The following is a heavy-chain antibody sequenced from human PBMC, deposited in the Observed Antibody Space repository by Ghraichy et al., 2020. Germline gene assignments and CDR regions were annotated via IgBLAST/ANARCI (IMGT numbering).Heavy chain of an antibody. CDR1: GFPFSNYE. V-gene: IGHV3-48*03. Sequence: GGSLRLSCAGSGFPFSNYEMNWVRQAPGKGLEWVSYISSSGSTTDYADSVKGRFTISRDNAKNSLYLQMSSLRAEDTAVYYCVPGYTSSWYPPNYWGQGTLVTVSS. CDR3: VPGYTSSWYPPNY. CDR2: ISSSGSTT. J-gene: IGHJ4*02. D-gene: IGHD6-13*01.